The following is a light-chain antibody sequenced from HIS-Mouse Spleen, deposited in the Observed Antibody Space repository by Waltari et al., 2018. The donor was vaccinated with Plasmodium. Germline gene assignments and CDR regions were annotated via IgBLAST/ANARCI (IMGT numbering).Light chain of an antibody. CDR3: QQYDNLPPLFT. CDR2: DAS. V-gene: IGKV1-33*01. Sequence: DIQMTQSPSSLSASVGDRVTITCQARQDISNYLNWYQQKPGKAPKLLIYDASNLETGVPSRFSGSGSGTEFTFTISSLQLEDIATYYCQQYDNLPPLFTFGPGTKVDIK. CDR1: QDISNY. J-gene: IGKJ3*01.